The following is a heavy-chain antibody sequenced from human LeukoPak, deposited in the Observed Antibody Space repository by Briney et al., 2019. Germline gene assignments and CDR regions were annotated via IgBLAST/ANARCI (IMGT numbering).Heavy chain of an antibody. V-gene: IGHV1-46*01. J-gene: IGHJ4*02. CDR3: ARDPLHYGDYVDWDY. CDR2: INPSGGST. CDR1: EYTFTSYY. Sequence: ASVKVSCKASEYTFTSYYMHWVRQAPGQGLEWMGIINPSGGSTSYAQKFQGRVTMTRDMSTSTVYMELSSLRSEDTAVYYCARDPLHYGDYVDWDYWGQGTLVTVSS. D-gene: IGHD4-17*01.